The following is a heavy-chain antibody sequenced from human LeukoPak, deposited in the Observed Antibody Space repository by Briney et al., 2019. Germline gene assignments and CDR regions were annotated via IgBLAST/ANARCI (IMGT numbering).Heavy chain of an antibody. CDR3: ARWGKVPAEVGWFDP. J-gene: IGHJ5*02. D-gene: IGHD2-2*01. CDR2: IKQDGSEK. V-gene: IGHV3-7*01. CDR1: GFTFSSYW. Sequence: GGSLRLSCAASGFTFSSYWMSWVRQAPGKGLEWVANIKQDGSEKYYVDSVKGRFTISRDNAKNSLYLQMNSLRAEDTAVYYCARWGKVPAEVGWFDPWGQGTLVTVSS.